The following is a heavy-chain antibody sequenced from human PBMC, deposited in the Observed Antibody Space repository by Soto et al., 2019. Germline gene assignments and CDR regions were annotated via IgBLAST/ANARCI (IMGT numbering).Heavy chain of an antibody. D-gene: IGHD3-3*02. Sequence: EVQLLESGGGLVQPGGPLRLSCAASGFTFGNYAMSWVRQAPGKGLEWVSIIISTGDGAYYADSVKGRFTISRDNSKNTLYLQMNNLKAEDTAIYYCAKGDAFTAYDRLFDFWGQGSLVTVSS. V-gene: IGHV3-23*01. J-gene: IGHJ4*02. CDR3: AKGDAFTAYDRLFDF. CDR1: GFTFGNYA. CDR2: IISTGDGA.